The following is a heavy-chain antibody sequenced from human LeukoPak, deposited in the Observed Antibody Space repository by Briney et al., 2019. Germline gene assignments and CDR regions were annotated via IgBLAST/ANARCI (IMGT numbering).Heavy chain of an antibody. Sequence: GGSLRLSCAASGFTFTSYSMNWVRQAPGKGLEWVSTISGGSGSTYYADSVKGRFTISRDNSKNTLYLQVNSLRAEDTAVYYCAKGGKWDVTPFDYWGQGTLVTVSS. J-gene: IGHJ4*02. V-gene: IGHV3-23*01. CDR3: AKGGKWDVTPFDY. CDR2: ISGGSGST. CDR1: GFTFTSYS. D-gene: IGHD1-26*01.